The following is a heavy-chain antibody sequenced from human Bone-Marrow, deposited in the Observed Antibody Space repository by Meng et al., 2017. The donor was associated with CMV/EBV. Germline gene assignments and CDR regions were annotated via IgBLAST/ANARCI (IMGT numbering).Heavy chain of an antibody. J-gene: IGHJ6*02. Sequence: SETLSLTCSVSGGSISEYYWSWIRQSPGKGLEWIGYIYYSGSTNYNPSLKSRVTISVDTSKNQFSLKLSSVTAADTAVYYCARFGVVTQPFYYYGMDVWGQGTTVTVSS. CDR2: IYYSGST. CDR3: ARFGVVTQPFYYYGMDV. V-gene: IGHV4-59*01. D-gene: IGHD3-3*01. CDR1: GGSISEYY.